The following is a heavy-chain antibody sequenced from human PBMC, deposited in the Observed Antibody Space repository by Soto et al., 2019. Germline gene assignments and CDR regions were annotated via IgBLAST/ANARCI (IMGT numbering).Heavy chain of an antibody. CDR1: GYTFTSYY. D-gene: IGHD6-13*01. CDR2: INPSGGST. V-gene: IGHV1-46*01. J-gene: IGHJ4*02. Sequence: QVQLVQSGAEVKKPGASVKVSCKASGYTFTSYYMHWVRQAPGQGLEWMGIINPSGGSTSYAQKFQGRVTMPRDTSTSTVYMELSSLRSEDTAVYYCASIAAAAQGGFDYWGQGPLVTVSS. CDR3: ASIAAAAQGGFDY.